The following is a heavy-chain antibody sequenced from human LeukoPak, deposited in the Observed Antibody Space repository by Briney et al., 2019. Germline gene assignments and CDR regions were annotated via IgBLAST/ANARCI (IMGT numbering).Heavy chain of an antibody. D-gene: IGHD2-2*01. CDR1: GYTFTGYY. CDR3: ARGYCSSTSCYDWFDP. V-gene: IGHV1-2*02. J-gene: IGHJ5*02. CDR2: INPNNGGT. Sequence: ASVKVSCKASGYTFTGYYMHWVRQAPGQGLEWMGWINPNNGGTNYAQKFQGRVTMTRDTSISTAYMELSRLRSDDTAVYYCARGYCSSTSCYDWFDPWGQGTLVTVSS.